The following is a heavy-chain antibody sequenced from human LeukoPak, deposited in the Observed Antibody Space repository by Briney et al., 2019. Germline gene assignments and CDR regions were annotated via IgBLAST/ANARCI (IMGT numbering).Heavy chain of an antibody. J-gene: IGHJ6*02. CDR2: IYGTT. V-gene: IGHV4-4*02. Sequence: SETLSLTCSVSIGSISSSKWWSWVRQSPVKGLEWIGEIYGTTNYNPSFTSRVTMSVDRSRNQFSLKLTSVTAADTAVYYCARQKWEQQGRDYYFNGLDVWGPGTTVIVSS. CDR3: ARQKWEQQGRDYYFNGLDV. D-gene: IGHD1/OR15-1a*01. CDR1: IGSISSSKW.